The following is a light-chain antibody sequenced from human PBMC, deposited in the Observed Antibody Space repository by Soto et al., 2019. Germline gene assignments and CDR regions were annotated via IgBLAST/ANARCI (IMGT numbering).Light chain of an antibody. CDR2: SNN. CDR3: AAWVDSLNGL. J-gene: IGLJ2*01. CDR1: SSNIGSNT. Sequence: QSVLTQPPSASGTPGQRVTISCSGSSSNIGSNTVNWYQQLLGTAPKLLIYSNNQRPSGVPDRFSGSKSGTSASLAISGLQSEDEADYYCAAWVDSLNGLFGGGTKLTVL. V-gene: IGLV1-44*01.